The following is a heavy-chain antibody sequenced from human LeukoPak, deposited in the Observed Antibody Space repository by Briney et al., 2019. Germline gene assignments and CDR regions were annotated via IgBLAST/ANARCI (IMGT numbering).Heavy chain of an antibody. CDR2: IYSGGST. CDR3: ARENMITFGGVIAQNWFDP. D-gene: IGHD3-16*02. Sequence: PGGSLRLSCAASGLTVSSNYMSWVRQAPGKGLEWVSVIYSGGSTYYADSVKGRFTISRDNSKNTLYLQINSLRAEDTAVYYCARENMITFGGVIAQNWFDPWGQGTLVTVSS. V-gene: IGHV3-53*01. J-gene: IGHJ5*02. CDR1: GLTVSSNY.